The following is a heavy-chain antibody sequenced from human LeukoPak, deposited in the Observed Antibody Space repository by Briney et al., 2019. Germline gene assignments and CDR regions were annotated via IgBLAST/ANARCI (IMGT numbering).Heavy chain of an antibody. V-gene: IGHV3-11*01. CDR2: INIGGTNT. J-gene: IGHJ5*02. CDR1: GFTFNDYY. CDR3: ATDGAGFDT. Sequence: PGGFLRLSCAASGFTFNDYYMSWIRQAPGKGLEWLSYINIGGTNTHYADSVKGRFIISRDNAKKSLYLEMNNLRAEDTAVYYCATDGAGFDTWGQGVLVTVSS.